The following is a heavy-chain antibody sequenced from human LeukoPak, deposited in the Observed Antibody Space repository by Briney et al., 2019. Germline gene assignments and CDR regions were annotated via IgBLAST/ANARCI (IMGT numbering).Heavy chain of an antibody. CDR3: ARVRGPNLSGYRMGV. J-gene: IGHJ6*02. CDR2: INSDGSST. D-gene: IGHD1-7*01. CDR1: GFTFSSYW. V-gene: IGHV3-74*01. Sequence: GGSLRLSCAASGFTFSSYWMHWVRQAPGKGLVWVSRINSDGSSTSYADSVKGRFTISRDNAKNTLYLQMNSPRAEDKAVYYCARVRGPNLSGYRMGVWGQGTTVTVSS.